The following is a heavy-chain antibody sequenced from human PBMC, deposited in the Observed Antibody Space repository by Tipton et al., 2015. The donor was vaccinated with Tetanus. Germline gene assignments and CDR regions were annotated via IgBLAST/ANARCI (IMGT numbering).Heavy chain of an antibody. V-gene: IGHV3-21*01. J-gene: IGHJ4*02. CDR2: ISGSGSYI. Sequence: SLRLSCAASGFTLSRNSMNWVRQAPGKGLEWVSSISGSGSYISYADSVKGRFTISRDNAKNSLYLQMSSLRVEDTAVYYCARGTWGDDCSSTTCYPFDYWGQGTLVAVSS. D-gene: IGHD2-2*01. CDR3: ARGTWGDDCSSTTCYPFDY. CDR1: GFTLSRNS.